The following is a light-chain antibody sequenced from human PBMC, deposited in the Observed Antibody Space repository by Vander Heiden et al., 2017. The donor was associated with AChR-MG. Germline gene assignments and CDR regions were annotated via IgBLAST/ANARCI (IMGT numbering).Light chain of an antibody. CDR1: QRLLPSDGKTP. J-gene: IGKJ3*01. CDR3: MQSKQLPRS. CDR2: EVS. V-gene: IGKV2D-29*02. Sequence: DIEMTQTPLSLSVAPGQPASITCKSRQRLLPSDGKTPLYWYLQKVGQSPQLLIYEVSNRFSGVPDSFSGSGSGTDFTLKISRVEAEDVGVYYCMQSKQLPRSFGPGTKVDIK.